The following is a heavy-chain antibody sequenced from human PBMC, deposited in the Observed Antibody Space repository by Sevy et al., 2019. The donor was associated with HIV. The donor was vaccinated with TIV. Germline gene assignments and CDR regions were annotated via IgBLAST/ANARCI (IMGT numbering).Heavy chain of an antibody. CDR2: IRSKAYGGTT. V-gene: IGHV3-49*04. CDR3: TRVEGAADCAMDV. CDR1: AFTFDDYT. Sequence: GGSLRLSCRASAFTFDDYTMSWVRQAPGKGLEWVAFIRSKAYGGTTEYAASVKGRFTNSRDESKSIAYLQMNSLKTEDTAVYYCTRVEGAADCAMDVWGQGTTVTVSS. D-gene: IGHD1-26*01. J-gene: IGHJ6*02.